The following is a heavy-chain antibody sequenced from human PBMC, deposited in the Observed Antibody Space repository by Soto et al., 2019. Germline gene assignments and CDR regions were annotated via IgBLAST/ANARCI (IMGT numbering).Heavy chain of an antibody. Sequence: GGSLRLSCAASGFIFSSYDMSWVRQAPGKGLEWVSAISGSGGSTYYADSVKGRFTISRDNSKNTLYLQMNSLRAEDTAVYYCAKLWGQYYYDNPPRPVTPRPQPFDYWGQGTLVTVSS. D-gene: IGHD3-22*01. CDR1: GFIFSSYD. CDR3: AKLWGQYYYDNPPRPVTPRPQPFDY. CDR2: ISGSGGST. V-gene: IGHV3-23*01. J-gene: IGHJ4*02.